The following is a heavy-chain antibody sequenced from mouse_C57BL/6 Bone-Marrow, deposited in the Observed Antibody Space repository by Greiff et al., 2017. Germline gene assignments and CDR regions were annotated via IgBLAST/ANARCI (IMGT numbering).Heavy chain of an antibody. CDR1: GFTFSDYG. CDR3: ARTFYGYDRGYYAMDY. CDR2: ISSGSSTI. Sequence: EVKLVESGGGLVKPGGSLKLSCAASGFTFSDYGMHWVSQAPVKGLEWVAYISSGSSTIYYADTVKGRFTISRDNAKNTLFLQMTRLRSEDTAMYYCARTFYGYDRGYYAMDYWGQGTSVTVSS. D-gene: IGHD2-9*01. V-gene: IGHV5-17*01. J-gene: IGHJ4*01.